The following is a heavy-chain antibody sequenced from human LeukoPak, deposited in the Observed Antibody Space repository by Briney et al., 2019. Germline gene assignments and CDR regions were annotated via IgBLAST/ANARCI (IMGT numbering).Heavy chain of an antibody. CDR2: IYYSGST. J-gene: IGHJ4*02. V-gene: IGHV4-39*07. CDR1: GGSISSSSYY. Sequence: SETLSLTCTVSGGSISSSSYYWGWIRQPPGKGLEWIGSIYYSGSTYYNPSLKSRVTISVDTSKNQFSLKLSSVTAADTAVYYCARSGSDSSGYYEYYFDYWGQGTLVTVSS. D-gene: IGHD3-22*01. CDR3: ARSGSDSSGYYEYYFDY.